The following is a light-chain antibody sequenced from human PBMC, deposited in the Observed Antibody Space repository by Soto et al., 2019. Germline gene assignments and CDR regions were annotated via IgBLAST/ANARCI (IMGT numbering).Light chain of an antibody. Sequence: AIQLTQSPSSLSASVGDRVTITCRASQGISSALAWYQQKPGKAPKLLIYDASSLESGVPSRFSGSGSGTDFTLTISSLHPEDFATYYCQQFNNYLLTFGGGTKVEIK. J-gene: IGKJ4*01. CDR3: QQFNNYLLT. V-gene: IGKV1D-13*01. CDR2: DAS. CDR1: QGISSA.